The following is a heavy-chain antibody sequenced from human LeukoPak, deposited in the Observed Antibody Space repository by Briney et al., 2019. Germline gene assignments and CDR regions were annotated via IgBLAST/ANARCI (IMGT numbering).Heavy chain of an antibody. D-gene: IGHD3-9*01. J-gene: IGHJ4*02. V-gene: IGHV3-15*01. CDR1: GFTFNNAW. Sequence: PGGSLRLSCAASGFTFNNAWMSWVRQAPGKGLEWVGHIKSKTDGGTTDYVAPVKGRFTISRDDSKSTLYLQMDSLKTEDTGVYYCTTGPALRYFDWLPHIDYWGQGTLATVSS. CDR2: IKSKTDGGTT. CDR3: TTGPALRYFDWLPHIDY.